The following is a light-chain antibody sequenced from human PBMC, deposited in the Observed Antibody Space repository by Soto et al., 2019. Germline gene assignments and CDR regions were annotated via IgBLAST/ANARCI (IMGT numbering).Light chain of an antibody. CDR3: QQYAGSPET. J-gene: IGKJ1*01. CDR2: GAS. CDR1: QNFGSRS. V-gene: IGKV3-20*01. Sequence: VMTQSPATLSVSPGERVTLSCRASQNFGSRSLAWYQQKPGQAPRLLIYGASTRAPGSPDRFSGSGSGTDFTLTINRLEPEDFAVYYCQQYAGSPETFGQGTKVDIK.